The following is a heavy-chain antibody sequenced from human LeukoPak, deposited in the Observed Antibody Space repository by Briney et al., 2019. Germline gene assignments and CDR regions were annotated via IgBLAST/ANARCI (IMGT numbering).Heavy chain of an antibody. CDR3: ARIAWCYGSGKYFDY. J-gene: IGHJ4*02. V-gene: IGHV4-34*01. CDR1: GGSFSGYY. Sequence: SETLSLTCAVYGGSFSGYYWSWIRQPPGKGLEWIGEINHSGSTNYNPSLKSRVTISVDTSKNQFSLKLSSVTAADTAVYYCARIAWCYGSGKYFDYWGQRTLVTVSS. CDR2: INHSGST. D-gene: IGHD3-10*01.